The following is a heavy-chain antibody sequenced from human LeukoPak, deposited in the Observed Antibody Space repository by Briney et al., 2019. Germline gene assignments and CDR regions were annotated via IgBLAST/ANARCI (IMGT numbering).Heavy chain of an antibody. CDR3: ARVSQETYYYGSGSYWLDP. Sequence: PGGSLRLSCAASGFTFSSYSMNWVRQAPGKGLEWVSFISSSRSYIYYADSVKGRFTISRDNAKNSLYLQMNSLRAEDTAVYYCARVSQETYYYGSGSYWLDPWGQGTLVTVSS. CDR1: GFTFSSYS. J-gene: IGHJ5*02. D-gene: IGHD3-10*01. CDR2: ISSSRSYI. V-gene: IGHV3-21*01.